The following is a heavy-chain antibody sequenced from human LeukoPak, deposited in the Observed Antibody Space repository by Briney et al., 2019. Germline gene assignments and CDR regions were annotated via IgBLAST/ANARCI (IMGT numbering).Heavy chain of an antibody. CDR3: ARDRYYYGMDV. J-gene: IGHJ6*02. CDR2: ISYDGSNK. CDR1: GFTFSSYA. V-gene: IGHV3-30*14. Sequence: GGSLRLSCAASGFTFSSYAMHWVRQAPGKGLEWVAVISYDGSNKYYADSVKGRFTISRDNSKNTLYLQMNSLRAEDTAVYYCARDRYYYGMDVWGQGTTVTVSS.